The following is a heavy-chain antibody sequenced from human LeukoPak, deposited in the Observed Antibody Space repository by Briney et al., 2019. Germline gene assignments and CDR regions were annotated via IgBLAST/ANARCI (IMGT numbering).Heavy chain of an antibody. CDR2: INPNSGGT. J-gene: IGHJ4*02. CDR1: GYTFTGYY. Sequence: ASVKVSCTASGYTFTGYYMHWVRQAPGQGLEWMGWINPNSGGTNYAQKFQGRVTMTRDTSISTAYMELSRLRSDDTAVYYCARVYGGSYVFDYWGQGTLVTVSS. D-gene: IGHD1-26*01. V-gene: IGHV1-2*02. CDR3: ARVYGGSYVFDY.